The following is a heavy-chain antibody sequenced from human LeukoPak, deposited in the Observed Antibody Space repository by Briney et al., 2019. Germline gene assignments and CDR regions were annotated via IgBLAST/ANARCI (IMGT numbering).Heavy chain of an antibody. Sequence: SQTLSLTCTVSGGSISSGSYYWSWIRQPAGKGLEWIGRIYTSGSTNYNPSLKSRVTISVDTSKNQFSLKLSSVTAADTAVYYCARGGLRHCSSTSCYGVWFDPWGQGTLVTVSS. CDR2: IYTSGST. D-gene: IGHD2-2*01. J-gene: IGHJ5*02. CDR1: GGSISSGSYY. CDR3: ARGGLRHCSSTSCYGVWFDP. V-gene: IGHV4-61*02.